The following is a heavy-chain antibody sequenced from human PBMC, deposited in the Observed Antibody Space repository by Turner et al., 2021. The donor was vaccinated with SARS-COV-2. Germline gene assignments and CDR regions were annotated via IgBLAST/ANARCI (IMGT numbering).Heavy chain of an antibody. CDR3: ASPFDY. J-gene: IGHJ4*02. CDR2: IDSSSSTI. Sequence: EVHLVESGGGFVQTGLSLILSCVASGFTCGTYSMNWSRQAPGKGMECGSYIDSSSSTIDYGDCVKGRFTISRDNAKDALYLQMNSLIADDTAVYYCASPFDYWGQGTLVTVSS. V-gene: IGHV3-48*01. CDR1: GFTCGTYS.